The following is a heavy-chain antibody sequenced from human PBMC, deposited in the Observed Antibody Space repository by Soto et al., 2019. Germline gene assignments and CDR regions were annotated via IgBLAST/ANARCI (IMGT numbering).Heavy chain of an antibody. CDR1: GYSFTSYW. Sequence: GESLKISCNGSGYSFTSYWIGWVRQMPGKGLEWMGIIYPGDSDTRYSPSFQGQVTISADKSISTAYLQWSSLKASDTAMYYCARKSGSRVRYFDCFPGGGREPCNWFDPWGQGTLVTVSS. CDR3: ARKSGSRVRYFDCFPGGGREPCNWFDP. CDR2: IYPGDSDT. J-gene: IGHJ5*02. D-gene: IGHD3-9*01. V-gene: IGHV5-51*01.